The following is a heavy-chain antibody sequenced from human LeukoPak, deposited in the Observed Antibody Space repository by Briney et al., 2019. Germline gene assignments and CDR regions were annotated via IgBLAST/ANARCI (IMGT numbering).Heavy chain of an antibody. CDR3: ASATVVTWDY. V-gene: IGHV4-61*02. J-gene: IGHJ4*02. Sequence: SETLSLTCTVSGGFISSGSYYWSWIRQPAGKGLEWIGRIYTSGSTNYNPSLKSRVTISVDTSKNQFSLKLSSVTAADTAVYYCASATVVTWDYWGQGTLVTVSS. CDR2: IYTSGST. D-gene: IGHD4-23*01. CDR1: GGFISSGSYY.